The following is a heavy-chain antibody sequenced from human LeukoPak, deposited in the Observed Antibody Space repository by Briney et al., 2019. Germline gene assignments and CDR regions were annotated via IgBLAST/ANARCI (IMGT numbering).Heavy chain of an antibody. V-gene: IGHV3-33*01. Sequence: GRSLRLSCAASGFTFSNYGMHWVRQAPGKGLEWVALIWYDGSNKYYADSVKGRFTISRDNAKNSLYLQMNSLRAEDTAVYYCARDRGYCSSTSCYTEIDYWGQGTLVTVSS. CDR2: IWYDGSNK. D-gene: IGHD2-2*02. CDR3: ARDRGYCSSTSCYTEIDY. J-gene: IGHJ4*02. CDR1: GFTFSNYG.